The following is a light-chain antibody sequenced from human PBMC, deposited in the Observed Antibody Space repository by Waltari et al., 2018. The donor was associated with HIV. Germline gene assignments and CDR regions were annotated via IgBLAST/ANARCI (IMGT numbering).Light chain of an antibody. J-gene: IGLJ3*02. CDR2: DVS. CDR1: SSDVGGYNY. Sequence: QSALTQPASVSGSPGQPITISCTGTSSDVGGYNYVSWYQQHPVKAPKLMIYDVSERPSGVSDRFSGSKSGNTASLTISGLQAEDEADYYCSSYTSDNTWVFGGGTKVTVL. CDR3: SSYTSDNTWV. V-gene: IGLV2-14*03.